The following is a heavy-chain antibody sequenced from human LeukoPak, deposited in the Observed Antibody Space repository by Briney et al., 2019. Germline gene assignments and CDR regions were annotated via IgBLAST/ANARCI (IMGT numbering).Heavy chain of an antibody. CDR3: ARVVFWSGRYYYYMDV. CDR2: INHSGST. CDR1: GGSFSGYY. V-gene: IGHV4-34*01. Sequence: SETLSLTCAVYGGSFSGYYWSWIRQPPGKGLEWTGEINHSGSTNYNPSLKSRVTISVGTSKNQFSLKLSSVTAADTAVYYCARVVFWSGRYYYYMDVWGKGTTVTVSS. D-gene: IGHD3-3*01. J-gene: IGHJ6*03.